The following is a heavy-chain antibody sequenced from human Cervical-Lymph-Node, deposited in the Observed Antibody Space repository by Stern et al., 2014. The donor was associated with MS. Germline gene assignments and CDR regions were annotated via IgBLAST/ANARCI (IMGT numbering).Heavy chain of an antibody. Sequence: EVQLVQSGAEVKEPGESLKISCKGFGYSFTTSWIGWGRQMPGKRLEWMGMISPGDFDTRYSPSFQGQVTISADKSTSTAYLQWNSLKASDTATYYCARYYVSTWFNWGQGTLVTVSS. CDR2: ISPGDFDT. CDR3: ARYYVSTWFN. CDR1: GYSFTTSW. V-gene: IGHV5-51*01. D-gene: IGHD3-16*01. J-gene: IGHJ4*02.